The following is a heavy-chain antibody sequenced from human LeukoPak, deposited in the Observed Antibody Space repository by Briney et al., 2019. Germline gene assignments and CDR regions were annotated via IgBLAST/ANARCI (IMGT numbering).Heavy chain of an antibody. CDR2: TYYRSKWFN. CDR3: ARAVANKEVQH. Sequence: SQTLSLTCAISGDSVSSNSDAWNWVRQSPSRGLEWLGRTYYRSKWFNEYAVSVKSRITINPDTSKNQFSLQLNSVTPEDTAVYYCARAVANKEVQHWGQGTPVTVSS. CDR1: GDSVSSNSDA. D-gene: IGHD6-19*01. J-gene: IGHJ1*01. V-gene: IGHV6-1*01.